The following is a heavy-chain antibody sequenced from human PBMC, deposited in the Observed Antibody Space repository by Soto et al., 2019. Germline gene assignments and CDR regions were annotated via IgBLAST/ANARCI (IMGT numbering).Heavy chain of an antibody. CDR3: AKTYDILTGYYQAHFDY. V-gene: IGHV3-23*01. Sequence: GGSLRLSCAASGFTFSSYAMHWVRQAPGKGLEWVSAISGSGGSTYYADSVKGRFTISRDNSKNTLYLQMNSLRAEDTAVYYCAKTYDILTGYYQAHFDYWGQGTLVTVSS. J-gene: IGHJ4*02. D-gene: IGHD3-9*01. CDR1: GFTFSSYA. CDR2: ISGSGGST.